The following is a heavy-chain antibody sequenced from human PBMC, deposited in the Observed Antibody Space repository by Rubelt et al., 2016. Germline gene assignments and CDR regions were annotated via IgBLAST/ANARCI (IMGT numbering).Heavy chain of an antibody. D-gene: IGHD3-10*02. Sequence: QVQLQQWGAGLLKPSETLSLTCAVYGGSFSGYYWSWIRQPPGKGLEWIGEINHSGSTNYNPSLKSRVTISVYTCKNQFSLKLSSVTAADTAVYYCARGGDVRAFDIWGQGTMVTVSS. CDR2: INHSGST. CDR1: GGSFSGYY. CDR3: ARGGDVRAFDI. J-gene: IGHJ3*02. V-gene: IGHV4-34*01.